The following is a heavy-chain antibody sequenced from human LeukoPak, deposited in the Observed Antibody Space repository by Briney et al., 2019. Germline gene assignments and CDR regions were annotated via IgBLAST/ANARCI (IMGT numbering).Heavy chain of an antibody. Sequence: GGSLRLSCAASGFTFSSYAMSWVRQAPGKGLEWVASIKEGGSEKYYVDSVKGRFTISRDNAKNSVYLQMNSLRTEDTAVYYCARDSRASDYWGQGTLVTVSS. CDR3: ARDSRASDY. CDR2: IKEGGSEK. CDR1: GFTFSSYA. J-gene: IGHJ4*02. V-gene: IGHV3-7*01.